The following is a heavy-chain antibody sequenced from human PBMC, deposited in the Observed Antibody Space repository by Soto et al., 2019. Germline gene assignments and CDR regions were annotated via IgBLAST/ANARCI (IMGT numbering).Heavy chain of an antibody. CDR2: IYPGDSDT. D-gene: IGHD3-10*01. J-gene: IGHJ4*02. CDR3: ARLHGSVIPFGY. V-gene: IGHV5-51*01. CDR1: GYSFSTYW. Sequence: PGESLKIACKGSGYSFSTYWIGWVRQTPGKGLEWMGIIYPGDSDTRYSPSFQGQVTISSDKSISTAYLQWSSLKASDTAMYYCARLHGSVIPFGYCGQRTLVTVSS.